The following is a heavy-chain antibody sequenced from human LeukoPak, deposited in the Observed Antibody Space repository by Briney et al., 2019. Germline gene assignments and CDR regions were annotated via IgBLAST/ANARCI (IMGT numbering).Heavy chain of an antibody. CDR2: IIPIFGTA. V-gene: IGHV1-69*13. CDR3: AISGYSSGWTGDY. Sequence: SGKVSCKASGGTFSSYAISWVRQAPGQGLEWMGGIIPIFGTANYAQKFQGRVTITADESTSTAYMELSSLRSEDTAVYYCAISGYSSGWTGDYWGQGTLVTVSS. D-gene: IGHD6-19*01. J-gene: IGHJ4*02. CDR1: GGTFSSYA.